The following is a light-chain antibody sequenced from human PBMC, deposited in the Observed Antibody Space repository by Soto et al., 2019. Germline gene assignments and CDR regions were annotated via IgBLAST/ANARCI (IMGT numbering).Light chain of an antibody. J-gene: IGKJ1*01. V-gene: IGKV1-39*01. CDR1: QSITTH. Sequence: DRFPITSRASQSITTHLNWYQQKPGRAPKLLIYAASTLQSGVPSRFSGSGSGTDFTLTIGSLQPEDSATYYFQQGYSMWTFGQGTKVDIK. CDR3: QQGYSMWT. CDR2: AAS.